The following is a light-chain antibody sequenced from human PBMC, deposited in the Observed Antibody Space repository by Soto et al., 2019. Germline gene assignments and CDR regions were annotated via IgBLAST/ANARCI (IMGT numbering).Light chain of an antibody. CDR3: SSYTSSSTLYV. CDR2: EVT. CDR1: SSDVGNYNY. Sequence: QSALTQPASVSGSPGQSITISCTGTSSDVGNYNYVSWYQQHPGKAPKLMIYEVTNRPSGVSNRFSGSKSGNTASLTISGLQAEDEADYYCSSYTSSSTLYVFGTGTKLTVL. J-gene: IGLJ1*01. V-gene: IGLV2-14*01.